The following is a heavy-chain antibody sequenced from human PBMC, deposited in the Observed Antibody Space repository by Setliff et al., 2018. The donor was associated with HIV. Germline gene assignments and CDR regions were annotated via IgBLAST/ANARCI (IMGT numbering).Heavy chain of an antibody. CDR3: AKNWPSRSYCRAYICYQTLFDL. Sequence: SETLSLTCAVHGGSLSGHYWSWIRQTPGKGLAWIAEISHRGSANYSPSLKSRVTISVESSKNQLSLRLTSVTAADTGVYYCAKNWPSRSYCRAYICYQTLFDLWGPGTQVTSPQ. V-gene: IGHV4-34*01. CDR1: GGSLSGHY. D-gene: IGHD1-26*01. CDR2: ISHRGSA. J-gene: IGHJ5*02.